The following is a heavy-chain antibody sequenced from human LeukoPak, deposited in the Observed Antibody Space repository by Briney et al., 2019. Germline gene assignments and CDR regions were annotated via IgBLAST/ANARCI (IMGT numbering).Heavy chain of an antibody. CDR3: ARDSPSDIVVVTPFDY. CDR2: ISYDGSNK. V-gene: IGHV3-30*04. J-gene: IGHJ4*02. D-gene: IGHD2-21*02. Sequence: GRSLRLSCAASGFTFSSYAMHWVRQAPGKGLEWVAVISYDGSNKYYADSVKGRFTISRDNSKNTLYLQMNSLRAEDTAVYYCARDSPSDIVVVTPFDYWGQGTLVTVSS. CDR1: GFTFSSYA.